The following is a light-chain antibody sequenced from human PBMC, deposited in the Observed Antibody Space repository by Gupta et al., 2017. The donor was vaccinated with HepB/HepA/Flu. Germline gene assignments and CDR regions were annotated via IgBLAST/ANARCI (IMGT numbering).Light chain of an antibody. Sequence: DIVMIQSPDSLAVSVGERATINCKSSQSVLYSSNNKNYLSWYQQKPGQPPRLLIYWASTRESGVPDRFSGSGSGTDFTLTISSLQAEDVAVYYCQQYYSTPGTFGQGTKVEIK. J-gene: IGKJ1*01. CDR3: QQYYSTPGT. CDR1: QSVLYSSNNKNY. CDR2: WAS. V-gene: IGKV4-1*01.